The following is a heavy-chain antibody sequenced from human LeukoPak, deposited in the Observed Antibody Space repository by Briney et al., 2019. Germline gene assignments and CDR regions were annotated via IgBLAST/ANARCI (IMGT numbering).Heavy chain of an antibody. D-gene: IGHD1-26*01. CDR1: GFSCSGYT. V-gene: IGHV3-21*01. Sequence: GGSLRLYCAASGFSCSGYTMKWVRQAPGKGLEGVSSISISSSYIYYADSVKGRFTISRDNAKNSLYLQMNSLRAEDTAVYFCARATWDPNYYYYMDVWGSGNTVTISS. CDR2: ISISSSYI. J-gene: IGHJ6*03. CDR3: ARATWDPNYYYYMDV.